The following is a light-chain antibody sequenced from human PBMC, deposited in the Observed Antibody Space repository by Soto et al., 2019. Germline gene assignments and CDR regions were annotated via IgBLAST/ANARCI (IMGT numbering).Light chain of an antibody. J-gene: IGKJ2*01. CDR2: GAS. Sequence: EIVMTQSPATLSVSPGERATLSCRASQSVSSSNLAWYQQKPGQAPRLLIYGASTRATGIPARFSGSGSGTEFTLTISSLQSEDFAVYYCQQYNNWPMYTFGQGTKLVIK. V-gene: IGKV3-15*01. CDR3: QQYNNWPMYT. CDR1: QSVSSSN.